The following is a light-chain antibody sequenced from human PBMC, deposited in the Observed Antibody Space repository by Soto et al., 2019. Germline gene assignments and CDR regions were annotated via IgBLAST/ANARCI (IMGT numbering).Light chain of an antibody. Sequence: DIQMPHSPSSLSASVGDRATITCRASQSISNYLNWYQQKPGKAPKLLIYAASSLQSGVPSRFSGSGSGTVVTLTISSLQPVDFATYYCQQSYSTPPITFGQGTRLEI. J-gene: IGKJ5*01. V-gene: IGKV1-39*01. CDR3: QQSYSTPPIT. CDR2: AAS. CDR1: QSISNY.